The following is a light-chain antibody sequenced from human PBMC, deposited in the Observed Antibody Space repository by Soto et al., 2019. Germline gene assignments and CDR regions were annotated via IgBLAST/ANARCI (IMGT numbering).Light chain of an antibody. J-gene: IGKJ2*01. CDR2: DAS. V-gene: IGKV3-11*01. Sequence: EIVLTQSPATLSLSPGDRATLSCRASQSVSRYLAWYQQKPGQAPRLLIYDASNRATGIPSRFSGSGSGTDFTLTISSLEPEDFAVYYCQQCNNWPYTFGQGTKLEIK. CDR3: QQCNNWPYT. CDR1: QSVSRY.